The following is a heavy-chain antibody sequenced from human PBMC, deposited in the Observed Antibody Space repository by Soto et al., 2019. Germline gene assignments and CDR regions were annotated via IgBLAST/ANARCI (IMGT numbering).Heavy chain of an antibody. Sequence: QITLKESGPTLVKPTQTLTLTCTFSGFSLRTSGVGVGWIRQPPGKALEWLALIYWDDDKRYSPSLRSRLTINKDTSKHQVVLTMSNMDPVDTDTDYCAHSRRYYDFWSGYYSTEGFDNWGQGTLVIVSS. D-gene: IGHD3-3*01. V-gene: IGHV2-5*02. CDR3: AHSRRYYDFWSGYYSTEGFDN. J-gene: IGHJ4*02. CDR1: GFSLRTSGVG. CDR2: IYWDDDK.